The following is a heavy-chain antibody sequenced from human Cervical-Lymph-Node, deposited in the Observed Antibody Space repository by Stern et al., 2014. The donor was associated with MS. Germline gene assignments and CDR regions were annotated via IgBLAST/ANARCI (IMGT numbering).Heavy chain of an antibody. V-gene: IGHV1-46*01. J-gene: IGHJ4*02. CDR3: ARQNMVRGVTELDF. CDR2: INPATGGT. Sequence: QLGESGTEVKKSGASVRGSCKASGYTFSIYYMHWGRQAPGQSIEWLGIINPATGGTTFAQKFKDNSNLTNDTFASTLYLEMSSLISEDTAVYYCARQNMVRGVTELDFWGQGTLVTVSP. CDR1: GYTFSIYY. D-gene: IGHD3-10*01.